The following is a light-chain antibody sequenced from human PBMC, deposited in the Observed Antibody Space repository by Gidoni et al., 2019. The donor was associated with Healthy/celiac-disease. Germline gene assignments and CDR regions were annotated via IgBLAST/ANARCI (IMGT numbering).Light chain of an antibody. CDR2: GAS. Sequence: IVMTHSPATLSVSPGERDTLSCSASQSVSSSLAWYQQKPGQTPRLLIYGASTRATGIPARFSGSGSGTEFTLTISSMQSEDVAVYYCQQYNNWPPWTFGQGTKVEIK. J-gene: IGKJ1*01. V-gene: IGKV3-15*01. CDR1: QSVSSS. CDR3: QQYNNWPPWT.